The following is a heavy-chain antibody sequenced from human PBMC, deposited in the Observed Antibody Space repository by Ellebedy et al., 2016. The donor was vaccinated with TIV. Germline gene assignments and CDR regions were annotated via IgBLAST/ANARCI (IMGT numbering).Heavy chain of an antibody. CDR3: ARSLGYSYGNDAFDI. V-gene: IGHV1-18*01. Sequence: AASVKVSCKSSGYTFIDYGISWVRQAPGQGLDWMGWVSAYSGNTNYADNLQGRVTMTTDTSTDTAYMELSSLRSEDTAVYYCARSLGYSYGNDAFDIWGQGTMVTVSS. CDR1: GYTFIDYG. J-gene: IGHJ3*02. D-gene: IGHD5-18*01. CDR2: VSAYSGNT.